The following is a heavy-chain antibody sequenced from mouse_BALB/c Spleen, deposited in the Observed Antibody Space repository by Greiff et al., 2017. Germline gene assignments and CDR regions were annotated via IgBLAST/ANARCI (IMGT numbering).Heavy chain of an antibody. V-gene: IGHV1-4*02. Sequence: QVQLQQSAAELARPGASVKMSFKASGYTFTSYTMHWVKQRPGQGLEWIGYINPSSGYTEYNQKFKDKTTLTADKSSSTAYMQLSSLTSEDSAVYYCARNGNYYYAMDYWGQGTSVTVSS. CDR2: INPSSGYT. CDR1: GYTFTSYT. D-gene: IGHD2-1*01. J-gene: IGHJ4*01. CDR3: ARNGNYYYAMDY.